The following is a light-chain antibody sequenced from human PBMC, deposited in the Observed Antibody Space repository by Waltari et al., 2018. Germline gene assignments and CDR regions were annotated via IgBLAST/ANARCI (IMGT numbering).Light chain of an antibody. CDR2: DAS. CDR1: QSVGKS. CDR3: QKYVSLPAT. V-gene: IGKV3-20*01. J-gene: IGKJ1*01. Sequence: IVLTQSPGTLSLSPGERATLSCRASQSVGKSLAWYQQKPGQAPRLLIYDASSRATGIPDRFSGSGFGTDFSLTISRLGPEDFAVYYCQKYVSLPATFGQGTKVEIK.